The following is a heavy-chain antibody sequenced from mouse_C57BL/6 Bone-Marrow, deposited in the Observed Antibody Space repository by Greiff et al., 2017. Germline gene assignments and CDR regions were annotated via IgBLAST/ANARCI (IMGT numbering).Heavy chain of an antibody. CDR3: ARVTYGSSYDLSYWYYDV. V-gene: IGHV1-55*01. Sequence: QVQLKQPGAELVKPGASVKMSCKASGYTFTSYWITWVKQRPGQGLEWIGDIYPGSGSTNYNEKFKSKATLTVDTSSSTAYMQLSSLTSEASAVLYCARVTYGSSYDLSYWYYDVWGTGKAVTVAS. CDR2: IYPGSGST. J-gene: IGHJ1*03. D-gene: IGHD1-1*01. CDR1: GYTFTSYW.